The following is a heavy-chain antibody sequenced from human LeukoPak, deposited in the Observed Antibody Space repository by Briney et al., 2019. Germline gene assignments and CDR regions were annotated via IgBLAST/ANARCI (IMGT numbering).Heavy chain of an antibody. CDR2: ISGSSSTI. CDR3: ARDGRLRGLDY. CDR1: GFTFSSYS. D-gene: IGHD2-21*02. V-gene: IGHV3-48*04. Sequence: GGSLRLSCAASGFTFSSYSMNWVRQAPGKGLEWVSYISGSSSTIYYADSVKGRFTISRENAKNSLYLQMNSLRAEDTAVYYCARDGRLRGLDYWGQGTLVTVSS. J-gene: IGHJ4*02.